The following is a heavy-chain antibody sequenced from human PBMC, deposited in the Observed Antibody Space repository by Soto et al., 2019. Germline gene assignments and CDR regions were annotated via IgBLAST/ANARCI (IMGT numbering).Heavy chain of an antibody. J-gene: IGHJ5*02. V-gene: IGHV1-18*01. CDR3: ARDSVAVRPGWFDP. CDR1: GYTFTTYA. CDR2: ISVYNGNT. D-gene: IGHD1-26*01. Sequence: GASVKVSFKASGYTFTTYAINWVRQAPGQGLEWMGWISVYNGNTNYAQKFQDRVTMSTDTSTNTAFMELRSLRSDDTAVYFCARDSVAVRPGWFDPWGQGTLVTVSS.